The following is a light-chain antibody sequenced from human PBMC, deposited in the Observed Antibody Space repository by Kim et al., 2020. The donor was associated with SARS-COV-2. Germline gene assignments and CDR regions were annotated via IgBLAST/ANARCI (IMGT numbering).Light chain of an antibody. CDR3: QSYDGSNHGWV. CDR2: EDN. Sequence: TVTLPFTRSSGSIASNYVQSDRQRPGSYPPTVIYEDNQKPSGVPDRFSGSIDSSSNSASLTIYGLKTEDEADYHCQSYDGSNHGWVFGGGTQLTVL. CDR1: SGSIASNY. J-gene: IGLJ3*02. V-gene: IGLV6-57*01.